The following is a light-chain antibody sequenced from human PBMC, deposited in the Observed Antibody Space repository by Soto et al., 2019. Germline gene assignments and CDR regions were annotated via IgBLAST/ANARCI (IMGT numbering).Light chain of an antibody. Sequence: QSALTQPASVSGSPGQSITISCTGTSSDIGAYTLVSWYQQYPGKAPRLIIYEVSKRPSGVSDRFSGSKSGNTASLTISGLQAEDEADYYCSYMRNSLYVFGTGTKLTVL. CDR3: SYMRNSLYV. V-gene: IGLV2-14*02. CDR2: EVS. CDR1: SSDIGAYTL. J-gene: IGLJ1*01.